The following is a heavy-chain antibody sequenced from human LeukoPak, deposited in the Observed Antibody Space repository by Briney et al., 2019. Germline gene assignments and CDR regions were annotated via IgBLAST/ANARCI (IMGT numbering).Heavy chain of an antibody. CDR1: GFTFSSYA. CDR3: AKVGNFWSGYYNWFDP. D-gene: IGHD3-3*01. Sequence: GGSLRLSCAASGFTFSSYAMSWVRQAPGKGLEWVSAISGSGGSTYYADSVKGRFTISRDNSKNTLYLQMNSLRAEDTAVYYCAKVGNFWSGYYNWFDPWGQGTLVTVSS. V-gene: IGHV3-23*01. J-gene: IGHJ5*02. CDR2: ISGSGGST.